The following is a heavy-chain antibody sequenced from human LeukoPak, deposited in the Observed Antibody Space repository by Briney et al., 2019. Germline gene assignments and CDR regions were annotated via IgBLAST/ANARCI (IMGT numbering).Heavy chain of an antibody. CDR1: GYTLTDYY. D-gene: IGHD2-15*01. Sequence: ASVKVSCKTSGYTLTDYYMHWVRQAPGQGLEWMGWINPNSGGTTYAQKFQGRVTMTRDTSISTAYMELSRLRSDDTAVYYCARIRTREEGRDYWGQGTLVTVSS. CDR2: INPNSGGT. CDR3: ARIRTREEGRDY. J-gene: IGHJ4*02. V-gene: IGHV1-2*02.